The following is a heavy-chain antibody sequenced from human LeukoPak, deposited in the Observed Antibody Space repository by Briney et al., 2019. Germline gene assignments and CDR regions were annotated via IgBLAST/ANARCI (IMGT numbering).Heavy chain of an antibody. CDR2: IYSGGST. D-gene: IGHD3-10*01. CDR3: ARDMVRGVSFVY. Sequence: GGSLRLSCAASGFTVSSNYMSWVRQAPGKGLEWVSVIYSGGSTYYADSVKGRFTISRDNSKNTLYLQMNSLRAEDTAVYYCARDMVRGVSFVYWGQGTLVTVSS. V-gene: IGHV3-66*02. J-gene: IGHJ4*02. CDR1: GFTVSSNY.